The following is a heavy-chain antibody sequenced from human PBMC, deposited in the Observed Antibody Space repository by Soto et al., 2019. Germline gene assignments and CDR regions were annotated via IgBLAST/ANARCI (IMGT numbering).Heavy chain of an antibody. V-gene: IGHV3-72*01. D-gene: IGHD1-26*01. CDR3: TRGYSGIAISAVDT. CDR2: SGNKANSDTT. CDR1: GFTLSDHY. J-gene: IGHJ3*02. Sequence: EVQLVESGGGLVQPGGSLRLSCTASGFTLSDHYVDWVRQAPGKGLEWVVRSGNKANSDTTEYGLSLKGRLTISRDNSKNSMYLQMNSLKTEDTAVYYCTRGYSGIAISAVDTWGQGTLVTLSS.